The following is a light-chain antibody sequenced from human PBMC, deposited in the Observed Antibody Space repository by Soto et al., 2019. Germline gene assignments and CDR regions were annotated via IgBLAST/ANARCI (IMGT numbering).Light chain of an antibody. J-gene: IGLJ1*01. Sequence: QSVLTQPASVSGSPGQSITISCTGTSSDVGSYNLVSWYQHHPDEAPKPIIYEVNKRPSGVSNRFSGSKSGNTASLTISGLQAEDEADYYCCSYAGSSSFYVFGSGTKLTVL. CDR1: SSDVGSYNL. CDR3: CSYAGSSSFYV. V-gene: IGLV2-23*02. CDR2: EVN.